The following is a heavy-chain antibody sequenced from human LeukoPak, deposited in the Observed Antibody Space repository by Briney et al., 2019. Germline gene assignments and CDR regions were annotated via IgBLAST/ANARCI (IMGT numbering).Heavy chain of an antibody. D-gene: IGHD6-6*01. CDR3: ARLGPYSSSSDY. V-gene: IGHV5-51*01. CDR1: GYTFTDYW. CDR2: IHPSDSDT. J-gene: IGHJ4*02. Sequence: PGESLKISCQGSGYTFTDYWVGWVRRLPGEGLDWMRIIHPSDSDTRYRSSFQGQVTITVDTDINTAFLQWSRLKASDTAMYYCARLGPYSSSSDYWGQGTLVTVSS.